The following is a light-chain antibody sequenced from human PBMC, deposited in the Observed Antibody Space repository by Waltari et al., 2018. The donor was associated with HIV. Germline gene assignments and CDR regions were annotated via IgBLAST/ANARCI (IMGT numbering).Light chain of an antibody. CDR2: DCD. CDR1: DNAFGPRNF. V-gene: IGLV2-14*03. J-gene: IGLJ3*02. CDR3: ASFTGDDTVM. Sequence: SAVTQPASVSGLPGQSVTISCTADDNAFGPRNFVFWLQQHPGQLPRLIFSDCDSRASGIPDRFSASKSGETAFLTISSLRTEDEALYYCASFTGDDTVMFGGGTLVTVL.